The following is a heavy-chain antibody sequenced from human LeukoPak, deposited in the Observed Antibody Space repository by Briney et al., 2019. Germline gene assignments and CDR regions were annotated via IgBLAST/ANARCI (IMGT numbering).Heavy chain of an antibody. J-gene: IGHJ4*02. D-gene: IGHD6-6*01. CDR1: GFTLSSYW. V-gene: IGHV3-7*03. CDR2: IKQDGSDK. CDR3: ATPGGQLVGLDY. Sequence: GGSLRLSCAASGFTLSSYWMSWVRQPPGKGLEWVANIKQDGSDKYYVDSVKGRFTISRDNAKNSLYLQMNSLRSEDTAVYYCATPGGQLVGLDYWGQGTLVTVSS.